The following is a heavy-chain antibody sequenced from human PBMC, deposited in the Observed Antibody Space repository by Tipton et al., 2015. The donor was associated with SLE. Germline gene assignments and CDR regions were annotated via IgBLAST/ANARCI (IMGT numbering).Heavy chain of an antibody. CDR1: GNSIYNGFY. CDR2: IYRSGTA. CDR3: ARDNLNVFDI. V-gene: IGHV4-38-2*02. J-gene: IGHJ3*02. D-gene: IGHD1-20*01. Sequence: LRLSCSVSGNSIYNGFYWGWIRQSPGKGLEWIGSIYRSGTAYYNPSLKSRVTMSVDTSKNQFSLKLTSVTAADTAIYYCARDNLNVFDIWGQGTMVTVSS.